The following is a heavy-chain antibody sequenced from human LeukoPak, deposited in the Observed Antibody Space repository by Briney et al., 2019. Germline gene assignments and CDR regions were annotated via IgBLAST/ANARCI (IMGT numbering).Heavy chain of an antibody. CDR3: ARGDLLWFGELLSSFDY. CDR2: ISSSSSYI. J-gene: IGHJ4*02. Sequence: GGSLRLPCAASGFTFSSYSMNWVRQAPGKGLEWVSSISSSSSYIYYADSVKGRFTISRDNAKNSLYLQMNSLRAEDTAVYYCARGDLLWFGELLSSFDYWGQGTLVTVSS. D-gene: IGHD3-10*01. V-gene: IGHV3-21*01. CDR1: GFTFSSYS.